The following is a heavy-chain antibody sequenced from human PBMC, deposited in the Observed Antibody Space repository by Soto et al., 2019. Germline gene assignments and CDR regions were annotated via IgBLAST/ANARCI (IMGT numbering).Heavy chain of an antibody. Sequence: QVQLVESGGGVVQPGRSLRLSCAASGFTFSSYGMHWVRQAPGKGLEWVAVISYDGSNKYYADSVKGRFTISRDNSKNTLYVQMNSLRAEDTAVYYCAKDLGSSWELFYMDVWGKGTTVTVSS. J-gene: IGHJ6*03. V-gene: IGHV3-30*18. CDR1: GFTFSSYG. D-gene: IGHD6-13*01. CDR3: AKDLGSSWELFYMDV. CDR2: ISYDGSNK.